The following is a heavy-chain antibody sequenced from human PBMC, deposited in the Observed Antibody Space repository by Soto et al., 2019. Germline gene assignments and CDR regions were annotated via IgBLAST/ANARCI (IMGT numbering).Heavy chain of an antibody. CDR3: ATDYKAHSSSSGRPFDY. Sequence: QVQLVQSGAEVKKPGASVMVSCKVSGYTLTALSMHWVRQAPGEGLEWMGGFDPEDGETIYEQKFQGRVTMTEGTYTDTPYMELSSLSSEVTAVYYCATDYKAHSSSSGRPFDYWGQGTLVTVSS. CDR2: FDPEDGET. V-gene: IGHV1-24*01. D-gene: IGHD6-13*01. J-gene: IGHJ4*02. CDR1: GYTLTALS.